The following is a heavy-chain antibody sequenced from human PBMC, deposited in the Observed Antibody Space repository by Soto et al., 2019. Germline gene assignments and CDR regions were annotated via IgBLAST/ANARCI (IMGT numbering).Heavy chain of an antibody. CDR2: IYYSGST. CDR1: GGSISSGDYY. Sequence: PSETLSLTCTVSGGSISSGDYYWSWIRQPPGKGLEWIGYIYYSGSTYYNPSLKSRVTISVDTSKNQFSLKLSSVTAADTAVYYCARLRMARGWFDPWGQGTLVTVSS. J-gene: IGHJ5*02. V-gene: IGHV4-30-4*01. D-gene: IGHD3-10*01. CDR3: ARLRMARGWFDP.